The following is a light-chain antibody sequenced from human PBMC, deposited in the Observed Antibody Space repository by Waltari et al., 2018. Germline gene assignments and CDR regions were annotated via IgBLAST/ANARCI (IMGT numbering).Light chain of an antibody. CDR1: SSTIGSNS. J-gene: IGLJ3*02. Sequence: SVLTQPPSASGTPGQRVTISCSGSSSTIGSNSVYWYQQLPGTAPKLLIYRSNQRPPGVPDRFSGSKSGTSASLAISGLQSVDEADYFCAAWDDSLSGGVFGGGTKLTVL. CDR3: AAWDDSLSGGV. V-gene: IGLV1-47*01. CDR2: RSN.